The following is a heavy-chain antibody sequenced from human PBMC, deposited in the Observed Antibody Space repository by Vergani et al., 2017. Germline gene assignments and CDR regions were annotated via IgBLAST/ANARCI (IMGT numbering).Heavy chain of an antibody. Sequence: EVQLVESGGGLVKPGGSLRLSCAASGFTFSSYGINWVRQAPGRGLEWISYIAGSSSPIYYADSVKGRFTISRDNAMNSLYLQMNSLRAEDTAVYYCAKGVYCSSTSCYEGRGYYYGMGVWGQGTTVTFSS. CDR2: IAGSSSPI. CDR1: GFTFSSYG. D-gene: IGHD2-2*01. J-gene: IGHJ6*02. V-gene: IGHV3-21*05. CDR3: AKGVYCSSTSCYEGRGYYYGMGV.